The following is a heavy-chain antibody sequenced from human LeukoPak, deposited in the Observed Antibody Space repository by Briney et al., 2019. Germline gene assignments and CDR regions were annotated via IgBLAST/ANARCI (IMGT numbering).Heavy chain of an antibody. CDR1: GGSFSGYY. J-gene: IGHJ6*03. V-gene: IGHV4-34*01. D-gene: IGHD5-18*01. Sequence: PSETLSLTCAVYGGSFSGYYWSWIRQPPGKGLEWIGEINHSGSTNYNPSLKSRVTISVDTSKNQFSLKLSSVTAADTAVYYCARGKGYRNGWSNAGYYYYMDVWGKGTTVTVSS. CDR2: INHSGST. CDR3: ARGKGYRNGWSNAGYYYYMDV.